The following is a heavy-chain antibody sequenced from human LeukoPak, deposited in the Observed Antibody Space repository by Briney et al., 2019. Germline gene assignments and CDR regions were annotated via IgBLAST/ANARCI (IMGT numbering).Heavy chain of an antibody. CDR2: ISYDGSNK. CDR1: GFTFSSYG. V-gene: IGHV3-30*19. D-gene: IGHD3-3*01. J-gene: IGHJ5*02. Sequence: GGSLRLSCAASGFTFSSYGMHWVRQAPGKGLEWVAVISYDGSNKYYADSVKGRFTISRDNSKNTLYLQMNSLRAEDTAVYYCARDPISIFGVENWFDPWGQGTLVTVSS. CDR3: ARDPISIFGVENWFDP.